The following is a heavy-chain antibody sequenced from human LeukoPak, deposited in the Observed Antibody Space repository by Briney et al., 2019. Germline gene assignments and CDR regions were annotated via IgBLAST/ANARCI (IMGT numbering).Heavy chain of an antibody. CDR3: AKDGAAAGTHLDY. J-gene: IGHJ4*02. Sequence: GGSLRLSCAASGFPFDDYAMHWVRQAPGKGLEWVSGISWNSGSIGYADSVKGRFTISRDNAKNSLYLQMNSLRAEDTALYYCAKDGAAAGTHLDYWGQGTLVTVSS. D-gene: IGHD6-13*01. V-gene: IGHV3-9*01. CDR2: ISWNSGSI. CDR1: GFPFDDYA.